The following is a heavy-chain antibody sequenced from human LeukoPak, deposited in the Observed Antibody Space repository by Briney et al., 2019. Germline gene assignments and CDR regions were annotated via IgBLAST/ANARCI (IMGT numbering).Heavy chain of an antibody. J-gene: IGHJ4*02. CDR1: GFTFSSHW. CDR2: INQYGSQK. V-gene: IGHV3-7*01. D-gene: IGHD2-15*01. Sequence: PGGSLRLSCAVSGFTFSSHWVGWVRQAPGKVLEWVAHINQYGSQKYYVHCVEGHFAIYRDNAKNSLYMQMNSLRAEDTAIYYCAWWRSQHSEFDLWGQGTLATISS. CDR3: AWWRSQHSEFDL.